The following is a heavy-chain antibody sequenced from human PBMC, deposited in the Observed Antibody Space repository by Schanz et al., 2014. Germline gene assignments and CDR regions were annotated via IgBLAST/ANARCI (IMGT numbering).Heavy chain of an antibody. CDR3: TKDKQGSRSDDS. Sequence: VQLVESGGGLVQPGGSLRLSCAASGFTVSSNYMSWVRQAPGKGLEWVSGMSGSGSTADYADSVKGRFIVSRDNSKNTLYLEMNRLRVDDTAVYYCTKDKQGSRSDDSWGQGTLXTVSS. CDR2: MSGSGSTA. D-gene: IGHD2-15*01. CDR1: GFTVSSNY. J-gene: IGHJ5*01. V-gene: IGHV3-23*04.